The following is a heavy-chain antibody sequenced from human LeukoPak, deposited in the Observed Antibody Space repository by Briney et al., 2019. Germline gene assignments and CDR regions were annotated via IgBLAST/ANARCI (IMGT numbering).Heavy chain of an antibody. CDR1: GGSISTGNYW. D-gene: IGHD3-16*01. CDR2: IFHTGKT. CDR3: ARQMGVGVWALDY. V-gene: IGHV4-39*01. Sequence: SETLSLTCAVSGGSISTGNYWWGWLRQPPGKGLEWIGIIFHTGKTHDNPSLKSRVSMSVDTSKNQFSLRLSAVTAADTAVYYCARQMGVGVWALDYWGQGALVTVSS. J-gene: IGHJ4*02.